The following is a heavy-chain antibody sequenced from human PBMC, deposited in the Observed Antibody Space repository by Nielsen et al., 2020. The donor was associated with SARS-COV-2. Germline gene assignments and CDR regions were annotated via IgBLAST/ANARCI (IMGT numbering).Heavy chain of an antibody. CDR3: ARDLRRLSPGAFDI. Sequence: GESLKISCAASGFTFSSYAMSWVRQAPGKGLEWVSVIYSGGSSTYYADSVKGRFTISRDNSKNTLYLQMNSLRAEDTAVYYCARDLRRLSPGAFDIWGQGTMVTVSS. D-gene: IGHD2/OR15-2a*01. CDR2: IYSGGSST. V-gene: IGHV3-23*03. CDR1: GFTFSSYA. J-gene: IGHJ3*02.